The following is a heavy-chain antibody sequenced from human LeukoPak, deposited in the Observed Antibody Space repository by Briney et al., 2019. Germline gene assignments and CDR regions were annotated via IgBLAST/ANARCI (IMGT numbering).Heavy chain of an antibody. V-gene: IGHV4-31*03. J-gene: IGHJ4*02. CDR1: GGSISSGGYY. Sequence: TLSLTCTVSGGSISSGGYYWSWIRQHPGKGLEWIGYIYYSGSTSYNPSLKSRVTISVDTSKNQFSLKLSSVTAADTAMYYCARCMIAAGSIWEDYWGQGTLVTVSS. CDR2: IYYSGST. D-gene: IGHD6-13*01. CDR3: ARCMIAAGSIWEDY.